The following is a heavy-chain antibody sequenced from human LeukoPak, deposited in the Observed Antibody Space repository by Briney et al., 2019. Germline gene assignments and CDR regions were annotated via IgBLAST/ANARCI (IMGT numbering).Heavy chain of an antibody. CDR1: GFTFSSYA. Sequence: GGSLRLSRAASGFTFSSYAMSWVRQAPGKGLEWVSAISGSGGSTYYADSVKGRFTISRDNSKNTLYLQMNSLRAEDTAVYYCAISLPGPYYYDSSAKGYWGQGTLVTVSS. CDR3: AISLPGPYYYDSSAKGY. D-gene: IGHD3-22*01. J-gene: IGHJ4*02. V-gene: IGHV3-23*01. CDR2: ISGSGGST.